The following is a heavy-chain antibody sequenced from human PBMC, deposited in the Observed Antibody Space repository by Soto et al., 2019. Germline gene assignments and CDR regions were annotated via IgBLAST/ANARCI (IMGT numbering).Heavy chain of an antibody. D-gene: IGHD3-22*01. V-gene: IGHV3-30-3*01. Sequence: PGGSLRLSCAASGFTFSTYALHWVRQAPGKGLEWVATVTSDGSNKYHADSVEGRFTISRDDSKNTLFLQMNNLRAEDTAIYYCAGRGEVEVTGFVYWGQGTMVTVSS. CDR2: VTSDGSNK. CDR1: GFTFSTYA. CDR3: AGRGEVEVTGFVY. J-gene: IGHJ4*02.